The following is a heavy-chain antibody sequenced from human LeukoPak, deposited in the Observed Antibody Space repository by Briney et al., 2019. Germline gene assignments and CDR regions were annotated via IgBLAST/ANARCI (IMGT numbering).Heavy chain of an antibody. CDR1: GGSISSGGYY. CDR2: IYHSGST. CDR3: EAHGYCSSTSCPWYYYYYMDV. V-gene: IGHV4-30-2*01. D-gene: IGHD2-2*01. J-gene: IGHJ6*03. Sequence: PSETLSLTCTVSGGSISSGGYYWSWIRQPPGKGLEWIGYIYHSGSTYYNPSLKSRVTISVDRSKNQFSLKLSSVTAADTAVYYCEAHGYCSSTSCPWYYYYYMDVWGKGTTVIVSS.